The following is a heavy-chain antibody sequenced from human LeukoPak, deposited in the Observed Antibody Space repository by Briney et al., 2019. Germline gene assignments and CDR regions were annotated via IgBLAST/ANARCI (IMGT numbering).Heavy chain of an antibody. D-gene: IGHD2-2*01. V-gene: IGHV1-18*01. CDR1: GYTFTSYG. CDR3: ARDGDVPPYCGSTSCYRRYFDY. Sequence: GASVKVSCKASGYTFTSYGISWVRQAPGQGLEWMGWISAYNGNTNYAQKLQGRVTMTTDTSTSTAYMELRSLRSDDTAVYYCARDGDVPPYCGSTSCYRRYFDYWGQGTLVTVSS. CDR2: ISAYNGNT. J-gene: IGHJ4*02.